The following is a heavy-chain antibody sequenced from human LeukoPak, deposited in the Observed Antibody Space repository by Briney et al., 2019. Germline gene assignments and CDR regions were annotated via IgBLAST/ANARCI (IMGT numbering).Heavy chain of an antibody. CDR2: IYSSGST. J-gene: IGHJ4*02. V-gene: IGHV4-61*02. CDR3: ARSDYGDSYY. CDR1: GGSISSGSYY. Sequence: SETLSLTCTVSGGSISSGSYYWSWIRQPAGKGLEWIGRIYSSGSTKYTHSLTSRVTISVDTSKNQFSLKLRSVTAADTDVYYCARSDYGDSYYGGQGTLVTVSS. D-gene: IGHD4-17*01.